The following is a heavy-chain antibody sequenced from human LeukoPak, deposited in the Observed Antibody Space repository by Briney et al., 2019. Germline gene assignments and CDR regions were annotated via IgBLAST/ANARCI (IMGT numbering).Heavy chain of an antibody. Sequence: GGSLRLSCAASGFTVSSNYMSWVRQAPGKGLEWVSVIYSGGSTYYADSVKGRFTISRDNSKNTLYLQMNSLRAEDTAVYYCAREITVFGVVPSDFYYGMDVWGQGTTVTVSS. CDR1: GFTVSSNY. J-gene: IGHJ6*02. V-gene: IGHV3-53*05. CDR2: IYSGGST. D-gene: IGHD3-3*01. CDR3: AREITVFGVVPSDFYYGMDV.